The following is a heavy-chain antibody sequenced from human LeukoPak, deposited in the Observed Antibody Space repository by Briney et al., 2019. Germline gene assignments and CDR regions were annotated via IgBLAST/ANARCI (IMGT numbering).Heavy chain of an antibody. Sequence: GGSLRLSCAASGFTFDDYAMHWVRQVPGKGLEWVSGISWNGGDIEYADSVKGRFTISRDNTKNSLYLQMNSLRVEDTAFYYCSKDSQPSSYGNIDQWGQGTLVAVSP. CDR2: ISWNGGDI. CDR1: GFTFDDYA. J-gene: IGHJ4*02. D-gene: IGHD5-18*01. V-gene: IGHV3-9*01. CDR3: SKDSQPSSYGNIDQ.